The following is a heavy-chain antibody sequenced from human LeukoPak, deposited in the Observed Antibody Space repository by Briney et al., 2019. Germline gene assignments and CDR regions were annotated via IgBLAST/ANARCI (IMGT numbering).Heavy chain of an antibody. CDR3: AKDRGGITWLFDY. V-gene: IGHV3-74*01. CDR2: INSDGGDT. CDR1: GFTFSTYW. J-gene: IGHJ4*02. Sequence: PGGSLRLSCAASGFTFSTYWMHWVRQAPGKGLMWVSRINSDGGDTIYADSVKGRFTISRDNSKNTLYLQMNSLRAEDTAVYYCAKDRGGITWLFDYWGQGTLVTVSS. D-gene: IGHD1-20*01.